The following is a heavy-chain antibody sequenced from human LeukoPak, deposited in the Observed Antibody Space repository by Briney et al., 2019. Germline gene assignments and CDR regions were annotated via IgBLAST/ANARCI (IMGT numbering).Heavy chain of an antibody. V-gene: IGHV3-33*01. CDR1: GFTFNSYA. D-gene: IGHD3-22*01. Sequence: GGSLRLSCAASGFTFNSYAMHWVRQAPGKGLEWVAFIWYDGSNKYYAGSVKGRFTASRDNSKNTVYLQMNSLRAEDTAVYYCARDERGYYYSGAFFGAIDFWGQGTLVTVSS. CDR2: IWYDGSNK. CDR3: ARDERGYYYSGAFFGAIDF. J-gene: IGHJ4*02.